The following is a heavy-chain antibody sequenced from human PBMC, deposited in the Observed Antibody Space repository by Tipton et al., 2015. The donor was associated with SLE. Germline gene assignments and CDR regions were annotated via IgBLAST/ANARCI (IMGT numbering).Heavy chain of an antibody. J-gene: IGHJ1*01. V-gene: IGHV3-53*01. CDR2: IYAGGST. CDR1: GLAVSTSY. D-gene: IGHD3-16*01. Sequence: VQLVQSGGGLIQPGGPLRLSCTVSGLAVSTSYMTWVRQAPGKGLEWVSTIYAGGSTYYADSVRGRFTISREEHLYLQMSSLRIEDSAVYYCARWCRGSGGGVGLWDWGQGNLVTVSS. CDR3: ARWCRGSGGGVGLWD.